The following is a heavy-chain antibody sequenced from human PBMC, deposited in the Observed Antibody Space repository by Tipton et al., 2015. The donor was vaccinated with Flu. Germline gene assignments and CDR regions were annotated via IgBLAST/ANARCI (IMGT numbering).Heavy chain of an antibody. CDR3: LREGGY. Sequence: TLSLTCAVYGESFSGYYWSWIRQTPGKGLEWIGEINHSGSTNYNPSLKSRVTISVDTSKNQFSLKLSSVTAADTAVYYCLREGGYWGQGTLVTVSS. CDR1: GESFSGYY. D-gene: IGHD3-16*01. CDR2: INHSGST. V-gene: IGHV4-34*01. J-gene: IGHJ4*02.